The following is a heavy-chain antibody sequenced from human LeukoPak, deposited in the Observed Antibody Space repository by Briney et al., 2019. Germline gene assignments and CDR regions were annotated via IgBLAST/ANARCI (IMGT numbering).Heavy chain of an antibody. CDR2: IYHSGST. CDR1: GYSISSGYY. V-gene: IGHV4-38-2*02. Sequence: PSETLSLTCTVSGYSISSGYYWGWLRQPPGKGLEWIGSIYHSGSTYYNPSLKSQVTISVDTSKKEISLKLSSVTAADTAVYYCARGRYGTVTRGWFDPWGQGTLVTVSS. D-gene: IGHD1-1*01. J-gene: IGHJ5*02. CDR3: ARGRYGTVTRGWFDP.